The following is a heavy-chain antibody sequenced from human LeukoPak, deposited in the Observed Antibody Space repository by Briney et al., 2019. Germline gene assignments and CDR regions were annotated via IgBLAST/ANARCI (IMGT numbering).Heavy chain of an antibody. J-gene: IGHJ4*02. CDR3: ARWNYDSGSWVLDY. CDR1: GFTFSNHQ. Sequence: GGSLRLSCAGSGFTFSNHQMNWVRRAPGKGREWVAKIKQDGGEKHYVDSVKGRFTISRDNAKNSLYLQMNSLRVEDTAMYYCARWNYDSGSWVLDYWGQGTLVTVSS. D-gene: IGHD3-10*01. CDR2: IKQDGGEK. V-gene: IGHV3-7*05.